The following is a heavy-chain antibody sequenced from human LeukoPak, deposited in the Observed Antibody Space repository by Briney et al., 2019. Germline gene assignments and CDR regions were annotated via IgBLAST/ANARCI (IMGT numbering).Heavy chain of an antibody. D-gene: IGHD3-10*01. CDR3: ARTMVRGAYNWFDP. CDR2: IYHSGST. Sequence: SETLSLTCAVSGGSISSGGYSWSWIRQPPGKGLEWIGYIYHSGSTYYNPSLKSRVTISVDRSKNQFSLKLSSVTAADTAVYYCARTMVRGAYNWFDPWGQGTLVTVSS. J-gene: IGHJ5*02. CDR1: GGSISSGGYS. V-gene: IGHV4-30-2*01.